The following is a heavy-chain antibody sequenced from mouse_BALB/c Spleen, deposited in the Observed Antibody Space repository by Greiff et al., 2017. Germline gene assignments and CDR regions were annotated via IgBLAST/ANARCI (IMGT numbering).Heavy chain of an antibody. D-gene: IGHD2-12*01. V-gene: IGHV14-3*02. CDR1: GFNIKDTY. CDR2: IDPANGNT. J-gene: IGHJ4*01. Sequence: EVQLQESGAELVKPGASVKLSCTASGFNIKDTYMHWVKQRPEQGLEWIGRIDPANGNTKYDPKFQGKATITADTSSNTAYLQLSSLTSEDTAVYYCAPLRRTLWGQGTSVTVSS. CDR3: APLRRTL.